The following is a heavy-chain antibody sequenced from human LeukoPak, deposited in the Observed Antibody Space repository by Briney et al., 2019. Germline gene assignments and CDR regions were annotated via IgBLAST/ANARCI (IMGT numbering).Heavy chain of an antibody. Sequence: ASVKVSCKASGYTFTSNYIHWVRQAPGQGLEWMGMIYPRDGSTSYAQKFQGRVTITRDTSASTAYMELSSLRSEDTAVYYCVRGAPIRVAVAATFDPWGQGTLVTVPS. CDR1: GYTFTSNY. CDR2: IYPRDGST. J-gene: IGHJ5*02. V-gene: IGHV1-46*01. CDR3: VRGAPIRVAVAATFDP. D-gene: IGHD6-19*01.